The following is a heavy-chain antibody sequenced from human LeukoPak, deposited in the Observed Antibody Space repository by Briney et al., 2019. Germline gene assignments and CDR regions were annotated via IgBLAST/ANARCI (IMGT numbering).Heavy chain of an antibody. CDR3: ARGGLRDYVWGSYRYTANLDY. D-gene: IGHD3-16*02. CDR2: INTNTGNP. CDR1: GGTFSSYA. J-gene: IGHJ4*02. Sequence: GASVKVSCKASGGTFSSYAISWVRQAPGQGLEWMGWINTNTGNPTYAQGFTGRFVFSLDTSVSTAYLQISSLKAEDTAVYYCARGGLRDYVWGSYRYTANLDYWGQGTLVTVSS. V-gene: IGHV7-4-1*02.